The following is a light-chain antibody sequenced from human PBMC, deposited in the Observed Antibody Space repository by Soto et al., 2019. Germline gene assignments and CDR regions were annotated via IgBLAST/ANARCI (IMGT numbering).Light chain of an antibody. V-gene: IGKV3-20*01. CDR3: QQYDSSPRT. J-gene: IGKJ1*01. CDR2: GAS. CDR1: QSISSSY. Sequence: EIVLTQSPGTLSLSPVERANLSCRSSQSISSSYLAWYQQKPGQAPRLLIYGASSRATGIPDRFSGSGSGTDFTLTINRLEPEDFAVYYCQQYDSSPRTFGQGTKVDIK.